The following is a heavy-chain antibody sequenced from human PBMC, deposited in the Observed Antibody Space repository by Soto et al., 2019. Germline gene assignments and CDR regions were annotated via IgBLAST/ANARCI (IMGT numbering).Heavy chain of an antibody. D-gene: IGHD2-2*01. Sequence: GGSLRLSCAASGFTFSSYDMHWVRQATGKGLEWVSAIGTAGDTYYPGSVKGRFTISRENAKNSLYLQMNSLRAEDTAVYYCARDCGSTSCYSAYYGMDVWGQGTTVTASS. V-gene: IGHV3-13*01. J-gene: IGHJ6*02. CDR2: IGTAGDT. CDR1: GFTFSSYD. CDR3: ARDCGSTSCYSAYYGMDV.